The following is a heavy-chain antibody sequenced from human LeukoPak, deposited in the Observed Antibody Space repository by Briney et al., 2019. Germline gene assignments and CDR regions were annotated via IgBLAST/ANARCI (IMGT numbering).Heavy chain of an antibody. CDR2: ISGSGGST. D-gene: IGHD3-3*01. J-gene: IGHJ4*02. CDR1: GFTFSSYA. CDR3: AKDYDFWSGYYTFDY. Sequence: GGSLRLSCAASGFTFSSYAMSWVRQAPGRGLEWVSAISGSGGSTYYADSVRGRFTISRDNSKNTLYLQMNSLRAEDTAVYYCAKDYDFWSGYYTFDYWGQGTLVTVSS. V-gene: IGHV3-23*01.